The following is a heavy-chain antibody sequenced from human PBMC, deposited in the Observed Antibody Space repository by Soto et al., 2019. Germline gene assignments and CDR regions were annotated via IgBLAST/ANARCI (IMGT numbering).Heavy chain of an antibody. CDR3: ARRSVSSGYSSSWYKLDV. J-gene: IGHJ6*02. V-gene: IGHV4-31*03. Sequence: PSETLSLTCTVSGGSISSGGYYWSWIRQHPGKGLEWIGYIYYSGSTYYNPSLKSRVTISVDTSKNQFSLKLSSVTAADTAVYYCARRSVSSGYSSSWYKLDVWGQGTTVTAP. D-gene: IGHD6-13*01. CDR1: GGSISSGGYY. CDR2: IYYSGST.